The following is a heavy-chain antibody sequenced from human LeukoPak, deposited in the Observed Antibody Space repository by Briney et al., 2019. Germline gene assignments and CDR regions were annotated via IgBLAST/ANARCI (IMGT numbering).Heavy chain of an antibody. CDR2: INPSGGST. V-gene: IGHV1-46*01. CDR3: ARNLYGSIGDYYYYYGMDV. CDR1: GYTFTSYY. Sequence: GASVKVSCKASGYTFTSYYMHWVRQAPGQGLEWMGIINPSGGSTSYAQKFQGRVTMTRDTSTSTVYMELSSLRSEDTAVYYCARNLYGSIGDYYYYYGMDVWGQGTTVTVSS. J-gene: IGHJ6*02. D-gene: IGHD4-17*01.